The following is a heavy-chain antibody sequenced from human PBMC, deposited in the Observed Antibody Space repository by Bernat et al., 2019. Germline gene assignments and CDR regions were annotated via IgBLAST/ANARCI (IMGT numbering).Heavy chain of an antibody. CDR3: ARDYGYCSSTSCYDLDAFDI. J-gene: IGHJ3*02. V-gene: IGHV3-21*01. D-gene: IGHD2-2*03. Sequence: EVQLVESGGGLVKPGGSLRLSCAASGFTFSSYSMNWVRQAPGKGLEWVSSISSSSSYIYYADSVKSGFTITRDNAKNSLYLQMNSLRAEDTTVYYCARDYGYCSSTSCYDLDAFDIWGQGTMVTVSS. CDR2: ISSSSSYI. CDR1: GFTFSSYS.